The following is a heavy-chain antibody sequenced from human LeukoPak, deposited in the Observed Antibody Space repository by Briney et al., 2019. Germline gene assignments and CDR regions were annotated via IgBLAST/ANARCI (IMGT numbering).Heavy chain of an antibody. Sequence: SETLSLTCTVSGGSISSSRYYWGWIRQPPGKGLEWIGSIYYSGSTYYNPSLKSRVTISVDTSKNQFSLKLSSVTAADTAVYYCARSYDFWSGYYRYFDYWGQGTLVTVSS. CDR2: IYYSGST. V-gene: IGHV4-39*01. CDR3: ARSYDFWSGYYRYFDY. J-gene: IGHJ4*02. D-gene: IGHD3-3*01. CDR1: GGSISSSRYY.